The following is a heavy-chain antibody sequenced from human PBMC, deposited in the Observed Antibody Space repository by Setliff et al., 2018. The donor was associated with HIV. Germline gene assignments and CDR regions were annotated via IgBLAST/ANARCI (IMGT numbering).Heavy chain of an antibody. CDR2: IHPVDSDT. V-gene: IGHV5-51*01. CDR3: ARAGSGSYYNAPHY. CDR1: GYSFTSNW. D-gene: IGHD3-10*01. J-gene: IGHJ4*02. Sequence: GESLKISCKGSGYSFTSNWNGWVRQMPGKGLEWMGIIHPVDSDTRYSPSFQGQVTISADKSISTAYLQWSSLKASDTAMYYCARAGSGSYYNAPHYWGQGTLVTVSS.